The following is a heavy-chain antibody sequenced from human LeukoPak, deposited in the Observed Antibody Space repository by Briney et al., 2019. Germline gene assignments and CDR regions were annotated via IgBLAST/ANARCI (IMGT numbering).Heavy chain of an antibody. CDR3: TTGKYGDYYFDN. Sequence: PGGSLRLSCAASGFTFSNAWMTWVRQPPGKGLECVGRLKSKTDGGTTDYAAPVKGRFTISTDDSKNTLYLQMNSLKTEDTAVYYCTTGKYGDYYFDNWGQGTLVTVSS. D-gene: IGHD4-17*01. V-gene: IGHV3-15*01. J-gene: IGHJ4*02. CDR1: GFTFSNAW. CDR2: LKSKTDGGTT.